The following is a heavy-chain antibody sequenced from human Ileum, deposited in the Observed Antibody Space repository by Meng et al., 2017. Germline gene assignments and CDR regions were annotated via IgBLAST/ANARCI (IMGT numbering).Heavy chain of an antibody. CDR1: GFPLRCKGVG. V-gene: IGHV2-5*02. J-gene: IGHJ4*02. CDR3: AHILRYSTSPSRYFIDQ. CDR2: LYFDDDH. Sequence: LRDACPTLVGPTPALTVACTVPGFPLRCKGVGVGWTRQPPGKALEGLALLYFDDDHRFCPSLRDRLSLTQDTSKSQVILTVSDVDPVDTATYFCAHILRYSTSPSRYFIDQWGQGTLVTVSS. D-gene: IGHD3-3*01.